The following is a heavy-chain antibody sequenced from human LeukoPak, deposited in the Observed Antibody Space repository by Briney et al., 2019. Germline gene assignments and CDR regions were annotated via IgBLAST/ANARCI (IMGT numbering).Heavy chain of an antibody. CDR1: GFTFSSYA. V-gene: IGHV3-23*01. J-gene: IGHJ3*02. CDR2: ISGSGGST. D-gene: IGHD3-22*01. Sequence: TGGSLRLSCAASGFTFSSYAMSWVRQAPGKGLEWVSAISGSGGSTYYADSVKGRFTISRDNSKNTLYLQMNSLRAEDTAVYYCARPITMIVVVRSHDAFDIWGQGTMVTVSS. CDR3: ARPITMIVVVRSHDAFDI.